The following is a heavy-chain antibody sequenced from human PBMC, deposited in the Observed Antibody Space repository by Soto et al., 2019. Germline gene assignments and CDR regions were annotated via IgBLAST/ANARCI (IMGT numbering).Heavy chain of an antibody. CDR1: GFTLSGYA. D-gene: IGHD6-6*01. CDR2: ISSNGVGI. V-gene: IGHV3-64*01. CDR3: ARRARPDFYYMDV. J-gene: IGHJ6*03. Sequence: EVQLAESGGGLAQPGGSLRLSCAASGFTLSGYAMDWVRQAPGKGLEYVSGISSNGVGIYYANSVQGRFTISRDNSKNTVYLQMGSLRPEDMVVYYCARRARPDFYYMDVWGKGTTVTVSS.